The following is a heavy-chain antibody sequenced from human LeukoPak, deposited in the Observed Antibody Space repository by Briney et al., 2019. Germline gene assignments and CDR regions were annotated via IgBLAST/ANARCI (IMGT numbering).Heavy chain of an antibody. D-gene: IGHD5-18*01. J-gene: IGHJ5*02. CDR2: IYSGGST. CDR3: ARVPHGADTEEPWFDP. V-gene: IGHV3-53*01. CDR1: GFTVSGNY. Sequence: PGGSLRLSCAASGFTVSGNYMSWVRQAPGKGPEWVSVIYSGGSTYYADSVKGRFTISRDNSKNTLYLQMNSLRAEDTAVYYCARVPHGADTEEPWFDPWGQGTLVTVSS.